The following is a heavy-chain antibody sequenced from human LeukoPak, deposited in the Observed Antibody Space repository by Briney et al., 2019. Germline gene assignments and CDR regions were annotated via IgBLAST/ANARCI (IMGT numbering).Heavy chain of an antibody. J-gene: IGHJ5*02. CDR1: GFTFSSYG. Sequence: GGSLRLSCAASGFTFSSYGIHWVRQAPGKGLEWVAVISYDGSNKYYADSVKGRFTISRDNSKNTLYLQMNSQRAEDTAVYYCAKDSSGSYEGWFDPWGQGTLVTVSS. CDR2: ISYDGSNK. V-gene: IGHV3-30*18. CDR3: AKDSSGSYEGWFDP. D-gene: IGHD1-26*01.